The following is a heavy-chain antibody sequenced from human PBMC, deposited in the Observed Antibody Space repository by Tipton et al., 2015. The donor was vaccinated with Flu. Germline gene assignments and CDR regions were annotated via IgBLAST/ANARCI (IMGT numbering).Heavy chain of an antibody. D-gene: IGHD3-3*01. J-gene: IGHJ3*02. CDR1: GGSFSGYY. V-gene: IGHV4-34*01. CDR2: INHSGST. CDR3: ARHEARGHYDFWSGYYISALGAFDI. Sequence: TLSLTCAVYGGSFSGYYWSWIRQPPGKGLEWIGEINHSGSTNYNPSLKSRVTISVDTSKNQFSLKLSSVTAADKAVYYCARHEARGHYDFWSGYYISALGAFDIWGQGTMVTVSS.